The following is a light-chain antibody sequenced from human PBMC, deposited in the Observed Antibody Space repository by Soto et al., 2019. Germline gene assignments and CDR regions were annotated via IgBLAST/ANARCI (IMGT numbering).Light chain of an antibody. CDR1: QSVSSSY. Sequence: EIGLTQSPGTLSLSPGERATLSCRASQSVSSSYLAWYQQQPDQAPRLLIYGASSRATGIPDRFSGSGSGTDFTLTISRLEPEALAVYYCQQYGISQPVTSGQRTRLEIE. CDR2: GAS. J-gene: IGKJ5*01. CDR3: QQYGISQPVT. V-gene: IGKV3-20*01.